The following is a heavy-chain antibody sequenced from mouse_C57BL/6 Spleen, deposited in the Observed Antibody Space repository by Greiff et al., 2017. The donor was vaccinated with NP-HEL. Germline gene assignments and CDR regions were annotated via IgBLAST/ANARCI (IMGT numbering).Heavy chain of an antibody. CDR3: ALDSSAPAWFAY. J-gene: IGHJ3*01. CDR1: GFNIKDYY. Sequence: EVQLQQSGAELVKPGASVKLSCTASGFNIKDYYMHWVKQRTEQGLEWIGRIDPEDGETKYAPKFQGKATITADTSSNKAYLQLNSLTSEDTAVYYCALDSSAPAWFAYWGQGTLVTVSA. CDR2: IDPEDGET. D-gene: IGHD3-2*02. V-gene: IGHV14-2*01.